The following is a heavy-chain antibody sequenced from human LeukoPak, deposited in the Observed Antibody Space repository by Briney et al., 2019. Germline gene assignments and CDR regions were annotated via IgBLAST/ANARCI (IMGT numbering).Heavy chain of an antibody. V-gene: IGHV3-21*01. CDR1: GLSFSGYS. CDR2: ISSSSSYK. D-gene: IGHD6-19*01. J-gene: IGHJ5*02. Sequence: PGGSLRLSCVVSGLSFSGYSMNWVRQAPGKGLEWVSSISSSSSYKYYADSVKGRFTISRDNAKNSLYLQMNSLRGEDTAMYYCALRPGIDVAGTPGFDPWGQGTLVTVSS. CDR3: ALRPGIDVAGTPGFDP.